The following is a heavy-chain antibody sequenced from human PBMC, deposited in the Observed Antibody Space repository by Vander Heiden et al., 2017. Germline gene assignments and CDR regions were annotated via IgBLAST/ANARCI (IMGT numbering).Heavy chain of an antibody. CDR2: MNPNSGNT. V-gene: IGHV1-8*01. CDR1: GYTFTSYD. D-gene: IGHD3-10*01. J-gene: IGHJ6*02. CDR3: ARGRYYGSGSQYYYYYYGMDV. Sequence: QVQLLQSGAEVKKPGPSVTVSCKASGYTFTSYDINWVRQATGQGFEWMGWMNPNSGNTGYAQKFQGRVTMTRNTSISTAYMELSSLRSEDTAVYYCARGRYYGSGSQYYYYYYGMDVWGQGTTVTVSS.